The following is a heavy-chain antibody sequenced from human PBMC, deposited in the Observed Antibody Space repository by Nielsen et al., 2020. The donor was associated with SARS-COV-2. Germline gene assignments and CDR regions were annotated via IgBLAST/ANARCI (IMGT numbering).Heavy chain of an antibody. D-gene: IGHD6-19*01. CDR3: ARANSSGWYEGDAFDI. J-gene: IGHJ3*02. CDR2: IYSDGST. CDR1: GFSVSSHD. Sequence: GGSLRLSCAASGFSVSSHDMNWVRQAPGKGLQWVSLIYSDGSTKYADSVKGRFTISRDNSRNTVYLQMNSLRAEDTAVYYCARANSSGWYEGDAFDIWGQGTMVTVSS. V-gene: IGHV3-53*01.